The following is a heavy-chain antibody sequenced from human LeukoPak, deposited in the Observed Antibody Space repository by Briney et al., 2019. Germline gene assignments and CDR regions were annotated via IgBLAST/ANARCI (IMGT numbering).Heavy chain of an antibody. Sequence: PGGSLRLPCAASGFIFDDYGMSWVRQAPGKGLEWVSGINWNGSITGYADSVKGRFTISRDNAKNSLYLQMNSLRAEDTALYYCARVYLSQQLVPGLDYWGQGTLVTVSS. J-gene: IGHJ4*02. CDR2: INWNGSIT. V-gene: IGHV3-20*04. CDR3: ARVYLSQQLVPGLDY. CDR1: GFIFDDYG. D-gene: IGHD6-13*01.